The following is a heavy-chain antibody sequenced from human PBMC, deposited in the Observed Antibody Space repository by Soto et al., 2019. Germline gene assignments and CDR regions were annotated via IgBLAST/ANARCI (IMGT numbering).Heavy chain of an antibody. Sequence: ASVKVSCKASGFTFTSSAMQWVRQARGQRLEWIGWIVVGSGNTNYAQKFQERVTITRDMSTSTAYMELSSLRSEDTAVYYCAARLPPMVRGVFYDYWGQGTLVTVSS. V-gene: IGHV1-58*02. CDR1: GFTFTSSA. CDR2: IVVGSGNT. D-gene: IGHD3-10*01. CDR3: AARLPPMVRGVFYDY. J-gene: IGHJ4*02.